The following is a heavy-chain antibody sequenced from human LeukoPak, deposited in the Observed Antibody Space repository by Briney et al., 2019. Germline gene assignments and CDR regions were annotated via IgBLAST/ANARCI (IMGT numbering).Heavy chain of an antibody. CDR3: ARSGFGSGVSFDP. D-gene: IGHD3-10*01. V-gene: IGHV1-8*01. CDR1: GYTFTSYD. Sequence: GASVKVSCKASGYTFTSYDINWVRQATGQGLEWMGWMNPNSGNTGYTQKFQGRVTMTRDTSTSTAYMDLSSLTSEDTAVYYCARSGFGSGVSFDPWGQGTLVTVSS. J-gene: IGHJ5*02. CDR2: MNPNSGNT.